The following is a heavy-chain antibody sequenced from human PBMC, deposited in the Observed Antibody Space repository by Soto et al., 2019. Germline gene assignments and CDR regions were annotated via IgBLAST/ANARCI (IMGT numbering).Heavy chain of an antibody. CDR1: GFTFSSYA. J-gene: IGHJ4*02. CDR3: ARDGGSSSNIDY. CDR2: ISYDGSNK. Sequence: QVQLVESGGGVVQPGRSLRLSCAASGFTFSSYAMHWVRQAPGKGLEWVAVISYDGSNKYYADSVKGGFTISRDNSKNTLYLQMNSLRAEDTAVYYCARDGGSSSNIDYWGQGTLVTVSS. D-gene: IGHD6-13*01. V-gene: IGHV3-30-3*01.